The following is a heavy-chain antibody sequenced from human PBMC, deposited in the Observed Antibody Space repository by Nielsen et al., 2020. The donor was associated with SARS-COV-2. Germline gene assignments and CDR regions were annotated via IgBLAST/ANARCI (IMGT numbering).Heavy chain of an antibody. CDR3: ARDSPITMVRGVSYYYYGMDV. J-gene: IGHJ6*02. CDR1: GYTFTSYY. V-gene: IGHV1-46*01. CDR2: INPSGGST. Sequence: ASVKVSCKASGYTFTSYYMHWVRQAPGQGLEWMGIINPSGGSTSYAQKFQGRVTMTRDTSTSTAYMELSSLRSEDTAVYYCARDSPITMVRGVSYYYYGMDVWGQGTTVTVSS. D-gene: IGHD3-10*01.